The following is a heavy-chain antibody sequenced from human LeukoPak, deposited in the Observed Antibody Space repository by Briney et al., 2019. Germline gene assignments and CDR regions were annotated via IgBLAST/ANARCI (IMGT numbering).Heavy chain of an antibody. D-gene: IGHD6-13*01. Sequence: PSETLSLTCTVFGGSISSYHWSWIRQPPGKGLEWIGYIYYGGNTNYNPSLKSRVTISVDTSDNQLSLKLTSVTAADTAVYYCARDYGQAAAGTTSYYGMDVWGQGTTVTVSS. CDR2: IYYGGNT. V-gene: IGHV4-59*01. CDR1: GGSISSYH. J-gene: IGHJ6*02. CDR3: ARDYGQAAAGTTSYYGMDV.